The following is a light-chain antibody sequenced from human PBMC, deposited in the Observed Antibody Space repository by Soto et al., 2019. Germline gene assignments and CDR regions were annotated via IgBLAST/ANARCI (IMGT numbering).Light chain of an antibody. CDR2: GAS. CDR1: QSVSSN. J-gene: IGKJ1*01. CDR3: QQYNNWPPRAWT. V-gene: IGKV3-15*01. Sequence: EIVMTQSPATLSVSPGERATLSCRASQSVSSNLAWYQQKPGQAPRLLIYGASTRATGIPARFSGSGSGTEVTLTISSLQSEDFVVYYCQQYNNWPPRAWTFGQGTKVEIK.